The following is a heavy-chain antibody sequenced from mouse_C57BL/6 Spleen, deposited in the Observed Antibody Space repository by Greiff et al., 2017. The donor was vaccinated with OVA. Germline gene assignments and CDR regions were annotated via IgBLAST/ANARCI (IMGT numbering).Heavy chain of an antibody. V-gene: IGHV2-2*01. J-gene: IGHJ4*01. CDR2: IWSGGST. D-gene: IGHD2-5*01. Sequence: VKLMESGPGLVQPSQSLSITCTVSGFSLTSYGVHWVRQSPGKGLEWLGVIWSGGSTDYNAAFISRLSISKDNSKSQVFFKMNSLQADDTAIYYCARKERDYSNYGAMDYWGQGTSVTVSS. CDR1: GFSLTSYG. CDR3: ARKERDYSNYGAMDY.